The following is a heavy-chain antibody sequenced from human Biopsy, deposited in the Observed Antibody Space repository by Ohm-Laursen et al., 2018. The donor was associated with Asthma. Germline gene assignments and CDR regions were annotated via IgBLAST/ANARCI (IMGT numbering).Heavy chain of an antibody. CDR1: GGSVSSGSYY. J-gene: IGHJ2*01. CDR3: ARVPTTLRYFDL. V-gene: IGHV4-61*01. D-gene: IGHD2-15*01. CDR2: ISYSGST. Sequence: SETLSLTCTVSGGSVSSGSYYWSWIRQPPGKGLAWVSYISYSGSTDYNPSLKSRLTISMDTSKNQFSLKLSPVTAADTAVYYCARVPTTLRYFDLWGRGTLVTVSS.